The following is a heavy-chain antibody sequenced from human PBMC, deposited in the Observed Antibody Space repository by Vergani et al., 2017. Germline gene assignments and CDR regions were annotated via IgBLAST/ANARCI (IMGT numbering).Heavy chain of an antibody. V-gene: IGHV3-7*03. CDR1: GFTFSSYW. CDR3: AGKGWELLRGGLYYFDY. J-gene: IGHJ4*02. CDR2: IKQDGSDK. Sequence: EVQLVESGGGLVQPGGSLRLSCAASGFTFSSYWMSWVRQAPGKGLEWVANIKQDGSDKYYVDSVKGRFTISRDNGKNSLYLQMNSLRAEDTAVYYCAGKGWELLRGGLYYFDYWGQGTLVTVSS. D-gene: IGHD1-26*01.